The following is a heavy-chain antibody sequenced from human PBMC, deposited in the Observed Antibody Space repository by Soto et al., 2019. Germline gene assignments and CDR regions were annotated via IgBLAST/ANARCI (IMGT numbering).Heavy chain of an antibody. D-gene: IGHD2-21*02. J-gene: IGHJ4*02. CDR2: IYYAGSP. Sequence: PSETLSLTCSVSGGSISSTGHYWGWIRQPPGKGLEWIGNIYYAGSPYYNPSLKSRVTISVDTPKNHFSLALTSVTAADTAVYYCARLMGVVTVDYWGQGALVTVSS. V-gene: IGHV4-39*02. CDR3: ARLMGVVTVDY. CDR1: GGSISSTGHY.